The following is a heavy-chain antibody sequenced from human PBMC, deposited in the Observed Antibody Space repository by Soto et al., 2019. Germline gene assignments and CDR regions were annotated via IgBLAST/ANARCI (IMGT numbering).Heavy chain of an antibody. J-gene: IGHJ4*02. CDR2: INPNSGDT. CDR3: ARVSRAVGASTTYDF. V-gene: IGHV1-2*02. Sequence: QVQLVQSGAEGKKPGASVKVSCKASGYTFTAHYIHWVRQAPGQGFEWMGRINPNSGDTSYAQRLQGRVTMTRDTSINTVFMELSSLRSDDTALYYCARVSRAVGASTTYDFWAQGTLVTVSS. CDR1: GYTFTAHY. D-gene: IGHD1-26*01.